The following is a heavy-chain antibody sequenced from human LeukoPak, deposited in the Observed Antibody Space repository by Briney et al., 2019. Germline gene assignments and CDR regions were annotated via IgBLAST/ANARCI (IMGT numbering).Heavy chain of an antibody. CDR2: IYNSGST. V-gene: IGHV4-61*02. CDR1: GGSISSGTYY. D-gene: IGHD4-17*01. J-gene: IGHJ3*02. Sequence: SETLSLTCTVSGGSISSGTYYWSWIRKPAVKGLEWIGRIYNSGSTKYNPSLKSRVTMSVDTSKNQFSLKLSSVTAADTAVYYCARDTTVTKDAFDIWGQGTMVTVSS. CDR3: ARDTTVTKDAFDI.